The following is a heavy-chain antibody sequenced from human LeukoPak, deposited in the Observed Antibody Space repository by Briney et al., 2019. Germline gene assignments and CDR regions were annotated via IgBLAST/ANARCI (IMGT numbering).Heavy chain of an antibody. CDR3: SKEEKDSGWYKWFGP. CDR1: GITFSTHA. V-gene: IGHV3-23*01. CDR2: IYYSGICT. D-gene: IGHD6-19*01. J-gene: IGHJ5*02. Sequence: GGSLRLSRAASGITFSTHAMTWLRQAPGKGLEWVSSIYYSGICTFYPDSAKPRFTISRDSSKDTLHLQTKSVRCDHPSHYCFSKEEKDSGWYKWFGPWGQGALVTVSS.